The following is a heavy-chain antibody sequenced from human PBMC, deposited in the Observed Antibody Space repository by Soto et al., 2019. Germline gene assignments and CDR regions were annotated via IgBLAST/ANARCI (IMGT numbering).Heavy chain of an antibody. V-gene: IGHV1-69*06. D-gene: IGHD2-15*01. CDR3: ARKGRGKKARYNGLLSLGY. CDR2: IIPIFNST. Sequence: SVKVSCKVSGSRFSNYVISWVRQAPGHGLEWLGRIIPIFNSTKYAQSFQGRVTITADKSTSTASLELSSLRPDGTAVYYCARKGRGKKARYNGLLSLGYWGQGTLVTVSS. J-gene: IGHJ4*02. CDR1: GSRFSNYV.